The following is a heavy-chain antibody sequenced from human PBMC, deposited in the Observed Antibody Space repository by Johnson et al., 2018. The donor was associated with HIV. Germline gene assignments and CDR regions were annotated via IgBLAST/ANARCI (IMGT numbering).Heavy chain of an antibody. CDR3: TRSGPTWAFDF. V-gene: IGHV3-74*01. D-gene: IGHD3-10*01. CDR1: GFTFSSYW. Sequence: VQLVESGGGLVQPGGSLRLSCAASGFTFSSYWMHWVRQAPGKGLVWVSRISSDGSSIYYADSVKGRFTISRDNARNTIFVQMKSLRAEDTAVYYCTRSGPTWAFDFWGQGTMVTVSS. CDR2: ISSDGSSI. J-gene: IGHJ3*01.